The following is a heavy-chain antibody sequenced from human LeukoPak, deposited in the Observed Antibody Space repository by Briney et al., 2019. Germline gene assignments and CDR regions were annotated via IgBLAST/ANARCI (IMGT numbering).Heavy chain of an antibody. CDR2: INHSGST. V-gene: IGHV4-34*01. D-gene: IGHD1-20*01. CDR3: AIQPRRYNWYVY. Sequence: SETLSLTCAVYGGPFSGYDWSWIRQPPGKGLEWIGEINHSGSTNYNPSLKSRVTISVDTSKNQFSLKLSSVTAADTAVYYCAIQPRRYNWYVYWGQGTLVTVSS. CDR1: GGPFSGYD. J-gene: IGHJ4*02.